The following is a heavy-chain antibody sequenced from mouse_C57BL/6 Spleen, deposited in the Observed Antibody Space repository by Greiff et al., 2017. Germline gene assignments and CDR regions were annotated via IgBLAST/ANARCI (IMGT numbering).Heavy chain of an antibody. CDR2: IYPGDGDT. V-gene: IGHV1-82*01. J-gene: IGHJ2*01. CDR1: GYAFSSSW. D-gene: IGHD1-1*01. Sequence: QVHVKQSGPELVKPGASVKISCKASGYAFSSSWMNWVKQRPGKGLEWIGRIYPGDGDTNYNGKFKGKATLTADKSSSTAYMQRSSLTSEDSAVYFCARRTTVESWDYWGQGTTLTVSS. CDR3: ARRTTVESWDY.